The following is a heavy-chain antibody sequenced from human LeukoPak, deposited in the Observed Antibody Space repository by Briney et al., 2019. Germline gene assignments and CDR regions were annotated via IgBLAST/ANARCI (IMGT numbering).Heavy chain of an antibody. J-gene: IGHJ3*02. Sequence: PSETLSLTCTVSGGSISSSSYYWGWIRQPPGKGLEWIGSIYYSGSTYYNPSLKSRVTISVDTSKNQFSLKLSSVTAADTAVYYCARGNRKLNAFDIWGQGTMVTVSS. D-gene: IGHD1-1*01. CDR1: GGSISSSSYY. V-gene: IGHV4-39*07. CDR3: ARGNRKLNAFDI. CDR2: IYYSGST.